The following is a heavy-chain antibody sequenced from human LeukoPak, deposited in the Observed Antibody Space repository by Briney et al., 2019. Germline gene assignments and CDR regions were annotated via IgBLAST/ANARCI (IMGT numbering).Heavy chain of an antibody. CDR2: IYSGGST. D-gene: IGHD3-22*01. CDR3: ARDIAYDSSGYYSPHFDY. V-gene: IGHV3-53*01. J-gene: IGHJ4*02. Sequence: GGSLRLSCAASGFTVSSNYMSWVRQAPGKGLEWVSVIYSGGSTYYAVSVKGRFTISRGNSKNTLYLQMNSLRAEDTAVYYCARDIAYDSSGYYSPHFDYWGQGTLVTVSS. CDR1: GFTVSSNY.